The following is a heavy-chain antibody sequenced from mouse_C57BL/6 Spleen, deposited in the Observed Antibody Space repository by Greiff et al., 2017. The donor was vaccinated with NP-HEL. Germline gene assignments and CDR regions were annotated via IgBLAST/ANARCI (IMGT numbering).Heavy chain of an antibody. CDR3: ARHGSPYWYFDV. D-gene: IGHD1-1*01. Sequence: QVQLKQPGAELVKPGASVKLSCKASGYTFTSYWMHWVKQRPGQGLEWIGMIHPNSGSTNYNEKFKSKATLTVDKSSSTAYMQLSSLTSEDSAVYYCARHGSPYWYFDVWGTGTTVTVSS. CDR1: GYTFTSYW. J-gene: IGHJ1*03. V-gene: IGHV1-64*01. CDR2: IHPNSGST.